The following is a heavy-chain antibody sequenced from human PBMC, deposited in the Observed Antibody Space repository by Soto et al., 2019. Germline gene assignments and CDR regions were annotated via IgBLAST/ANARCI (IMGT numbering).Heavy chain of an antibody. Sequence: PSETLSLTCTVSGGSISSGGYHWSWIRQHPGKGLEWIGYIYYSGSTSYNPSLKSRVTISEDTSKNQFSLKLSSVTAADTAVYFCATGVRDWGQGTLVTVSS. CDR1: GGSISSGGYH. D-gene: IGHD3-10*01. CDR2: IYYSGST. V-gene: IGHV4-31*03. CDR3: ATGVRD. J-gene: IGHJ4*02.